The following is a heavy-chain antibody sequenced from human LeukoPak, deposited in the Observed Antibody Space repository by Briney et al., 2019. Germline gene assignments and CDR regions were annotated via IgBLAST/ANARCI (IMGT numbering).Heavy chain of an antibody. J-gene: IGHJ4*02. Sequence: GGSLRLSCAASGFTFSSYAMSWVRQAPGKGLEWVSAISGSGGSTYYADSVKGRFTISRGNSKNTLYLQMNSLRAEDTAVYYCAKDQGYDTGYSSSWYFDYWGQGTLVTVSS. V-gene: IGHV3-23*01. CDR1: GFTFSSYA. CDR2: ISGSGGST. CDR3: AKDQGYDTGYSSSWYFDY. D-gene: IGHD6-13*01.